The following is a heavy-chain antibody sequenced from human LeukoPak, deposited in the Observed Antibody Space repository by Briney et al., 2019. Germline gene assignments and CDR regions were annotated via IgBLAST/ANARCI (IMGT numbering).Heavy chain of an antibody. CDR1: GFTFDDYA. Sequence: GGSLRLSCAASGFTFDDYAMHWVRHAPGKGLEWVSLISWDGGSTYYADSVKGRFTISRDNSKNSLYLQMNRLRAEDTALYYCAKDIAAVAGTTSNFQHWGQGTLVTVSS. CDR3: AKDIAAVAGTTSNFQH. V-gene: IGHV3-43D*03. D-gene: IGHD6-19*01. J-gene: IGHJ1*01. CDR2: ISWDGGST.